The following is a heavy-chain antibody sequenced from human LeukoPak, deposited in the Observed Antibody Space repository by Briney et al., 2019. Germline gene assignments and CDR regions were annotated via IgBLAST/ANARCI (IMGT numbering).Heavy chain of an antibody. V-gene: IGHV3-48*03. CDR2: ISSSGSTI. CDR1: GFTFSSYE. Sequence: TGGSLRLSCAASGFTFSSYEMNWVRQASGKGLEWVSYISSSGSTIYYADSVKGRFTISRDNARNSLYLQMNTLRAEDTAVYSCARGADGVSSNSRGWFDPWGQGTLVTVSS. D-gene: IGHD2-15*01. CDR3: ARGADGVSSNSRGWFDP. J-gene: IGHJ5*02.